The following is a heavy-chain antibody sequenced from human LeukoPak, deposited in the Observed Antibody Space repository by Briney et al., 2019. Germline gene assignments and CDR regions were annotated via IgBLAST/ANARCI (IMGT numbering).Heavy chain of an antibody. CDR3: AGDSGSSGFD. CDR1: GGSISSSSYY. J-gene: IGHJ4*02. Sequence: SETLSLTCTVSGGSISSSSYYWGWIRQPPGKGLEWIGSIYYSGNTYYNPSLKSRVTISVDTSKNQFSLKLSSVTAADTAVYYCAGDSGSSGFDWGQGTLVTVSS. CDR2: IYYSGNT. V-gene: IGHV4-39*07. D-gene: IGHD3-22*01.